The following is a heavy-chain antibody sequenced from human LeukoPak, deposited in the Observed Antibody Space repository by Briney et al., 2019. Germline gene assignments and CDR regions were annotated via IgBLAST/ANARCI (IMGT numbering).Heavy chain of an antibody. CDR3: ARTYHMDV. CDR2: IKEDGSDK. V-gene: IGHV3-7*04. CDR1: EFTFSGHL. J-gene: IGHJ6*02. Sequence: GGSLRLSCAASEFTFSGHLMTWVRQAPGKGLEWVANIKEDGSDKHYVDSVKGRFTISRDNAKNSLYLQMDSLRAEDTAVYYCARTYHMDVWGQGTTDTVSS.